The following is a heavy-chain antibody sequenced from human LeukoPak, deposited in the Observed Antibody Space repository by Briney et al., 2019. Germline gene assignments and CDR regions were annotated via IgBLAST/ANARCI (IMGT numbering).Heavy chain of an antibody. CDR1: GYSISSGYY. CDR3: ARHFSRYSNYTSAATSLDY. J-gene: IGHJ4*02. D-gene: IGHD4-11*01. Sequence: PSETLSLICAVSGYSISSGYYWGWIRQPPGKGLEWIGSIYHSGSTYYNPSLKSRVTISVDTSKNQFSLKLSSVTAADTAVYYCARHFSRYSNYTSAATSLDYWGQGTLVTVSS. V-gene: IGHV4-38-2*01. CDR2: IYHSGST.